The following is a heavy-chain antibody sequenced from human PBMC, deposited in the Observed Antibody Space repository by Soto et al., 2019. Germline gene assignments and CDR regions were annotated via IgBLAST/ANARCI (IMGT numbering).Heavy chain of an antibody. Sequence: ASETLSLTCTVSGGSISSYYWSWIRQPPGKGLEWIGYIYHSGSTNYNPSLKSRVTMAVDTSKNQFSLKLSSVTAADTAVYYCARDPARGSNEFDYWGQGTPV. CDR2: IYHSGST. V-gene: IGHV4-59*01. J-gene: IGHJ4*02. D-gene: IGHD2-8*01. CDR1: GGSISSYY. CDR3: ARDPARGSNEFDY.